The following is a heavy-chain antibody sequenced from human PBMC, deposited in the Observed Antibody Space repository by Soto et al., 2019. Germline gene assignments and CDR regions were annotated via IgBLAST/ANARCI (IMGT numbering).Heavy chain of an antibody. V-gene: IGHV3-23*01. J-gene: IGHJ4*02. CDR2: ISGSGGST. CDR3: AKDPVDYDYIWGSYLSDLRDDY. Sequence: GGSLRLSCAASGFTFSSYAMSWVRQAPGKGLEWVSAISGSGGSTYYADSVKGRFTISRDNSKNTLYLQMNSLRAEDTAVYYCAKDPVDYDYIWGSYLSDLRDDYWGQGTLVTVSS. D-gene: IGHD3-16*02. CDR1: GFTFSSYA.